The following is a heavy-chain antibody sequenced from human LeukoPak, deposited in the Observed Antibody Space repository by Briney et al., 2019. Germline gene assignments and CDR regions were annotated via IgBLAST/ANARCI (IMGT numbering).Heavy chain of an antibody. CDR1: GGSLSGYY. Sequence: SETRSLTCAVYGGSLSGYYWTWIRQPPGKGLEWIGEINHVGSINYNPSLKSRVTISGDTSKNQFSLKLSSVPAAATAVYFCSGRVGRRNWFDPWGQGTLVTVSS. CDR2: INHVGSI. V-gene: IGHV4-34*01. CDR3: SGRVGRRNWFDP. D-gene: IGHD1-26*01. J-gene: IGHJ5*02.